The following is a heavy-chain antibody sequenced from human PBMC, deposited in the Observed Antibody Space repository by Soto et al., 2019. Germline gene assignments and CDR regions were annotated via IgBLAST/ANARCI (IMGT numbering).Heavy chain of an antibody. CDR1: GYTFTSYA. V-gene: IGHV1-3*01. D-gene: IGHD3-9*01. CDR2: INAGNGNT. CDR3: ARDTGQHYDILTGYPNWFDP. J-gene: IGHJ5*02. Sequence: GASVKVSCKASGYTFTSYAMHWVRQAPGQRLEWMGWINAGNGNTKYSQKFQGRVTITRDTSASTAYMELSSLRSEDTAVYYCARDTGQHYDILTGYPNWFDPWGQGTLVTVSS.